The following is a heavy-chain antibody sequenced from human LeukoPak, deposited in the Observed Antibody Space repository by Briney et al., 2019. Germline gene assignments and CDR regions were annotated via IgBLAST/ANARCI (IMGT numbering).Heavy chain of an antibody. V-gene: IGHV3-21*04. D-gene: IGHD1-26*01. J-gene: IGHJ4*02. CDR3: ARSRYSGSYPAGY. CDR2: ISSHSSYI. CDR1: GFTFSSYS. Sequence: GGSLRLSCAASGFTFSSYSMVWVRQAPGKGLEWISSISSHSSYIYYADSMKGRFTISRDNAKNSVYLQMNSLRAEDTALYYCARSRYSGSYPAGYWGQGTLVTVSS.